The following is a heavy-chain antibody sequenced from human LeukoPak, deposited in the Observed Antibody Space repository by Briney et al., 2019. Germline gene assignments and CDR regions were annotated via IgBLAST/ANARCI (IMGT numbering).Heavy chain of an antibody. J-gene: IGHJ4*02. CDR3: AREFESIAGSQLDY. CDR1: EFTFASYW. Sequence: GGSLRLSCAASEFTFASYWMSWVRQPPGKGLEWVANIKEDGSQKYYVDSLKGRFTISRDNSKNTLYLQMNSLRAEDTAVYYCAREFESIAGSQLDYWGQGTLVTVSS. V-gene: IGHV3-7*01. D-gene: IGHD6-6*01. CDR2: IKEDGSQK.